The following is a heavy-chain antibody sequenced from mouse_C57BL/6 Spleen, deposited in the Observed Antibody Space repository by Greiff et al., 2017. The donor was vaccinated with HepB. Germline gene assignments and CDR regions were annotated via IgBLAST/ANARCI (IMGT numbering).Heavy chain of an antibody. CDR1: GYAFSSSW. V-gene: IGHV1-82*01. CDR3: AREENYYGSSPWFAY. D-gene: IGHD1-1*01. J-gene: IGHJ3*01. CDR2: IYPGDGDT. Sequence: QVQLQQSGPELVKPGASVKISCKASGYAFSSSWMNWVKQRPGKGLEWIGRIYPGDGDTNYNGKFKGKATLTADKSSSTAYMQLSSLTSDDSAVYFCAREENYYGSSPWFAYWGQGTLVTVSA.